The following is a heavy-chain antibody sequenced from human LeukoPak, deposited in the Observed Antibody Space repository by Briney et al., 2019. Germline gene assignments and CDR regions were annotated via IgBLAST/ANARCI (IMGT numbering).Heavy chain of an antibody. D-gene: IGHD6-19*01. V-gene: IGHV3-15*01. CDR3: TTDGRGWYGDDAFDI. CDR2: IKSKTDGGTT. Sequence: PGGSLRLSCAASGFTFSNAWMSWVRQAPGKGLEWVGRIKSKTDGGTTDYAAPVKGRFTISRDDSKNTLYLQMNSLKTEDTAVYYCTTDGRGWYGDDAFDIWGQGTMVTVSS. J-gene: IGHJ3*02. CDR1: GFTFSNAW.